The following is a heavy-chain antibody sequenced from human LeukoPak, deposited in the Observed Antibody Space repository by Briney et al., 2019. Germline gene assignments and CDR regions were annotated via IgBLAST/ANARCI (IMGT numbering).Heavy chain of an antibody. V-gene: IGHV3-23*01. D-gene: IGHD3-10*01. CDR3: AKEAYFLGEGSLLWFGELSH. J-gene: IGHJ4*02. Sequence: GGSLRLSCAASGFTFSSYAMSWVRQAPGKGLEWVSAISGSGASTYYADSVKGRFTISRDNSKNTLYLQMNSLRAEDTAVYYCAKEAYFLGEGSLLWFGELSHWGQGTLVTVSS. CDR2: ISGSGAST. CDR1: GFTFSSYA.